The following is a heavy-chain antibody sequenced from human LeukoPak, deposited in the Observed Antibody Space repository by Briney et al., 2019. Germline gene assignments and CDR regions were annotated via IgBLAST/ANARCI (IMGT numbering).Heavy chain of an antibody. D-gene: IGHD6-19*01. CDR1: GYIFTGYY. CDR3: ARERQWLDYYYYYYMDV. J-gene: IGHJ6*03. Sequence: GASVKVSCKASGYIFTGYYIHWVRQAPGQGLEWMGWINPDSGGTYYAQKFQGRVTMTSDTSSSTGYMALSSLRSDDTAVYYCARERQWLDYYYYYYMDVWGKGTTVTVSS. V-gene: IGHV1-2*02. CDR2: INPDSGGT.